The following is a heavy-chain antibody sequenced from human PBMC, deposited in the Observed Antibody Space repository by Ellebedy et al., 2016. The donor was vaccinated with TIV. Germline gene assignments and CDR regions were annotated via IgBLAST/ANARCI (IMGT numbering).Heavy chain of an antibody. V-gene: IGHV3-33*01. D-gene: IGHD6-6*01. J-gene: IGHJ6*02. CDR2: IWYDGSNK. CDR3: ARRIAARPDYYYAMDV. Sequence: PGGSLRLSCAASGFTFRSYGMHWVRQAPGKGLAWVAVIWYDGSNKYYGDSVKGRFTISRDNSKNTLSLQMNSLRAEDTAVYYCARRIAARPDYYYAMDVWGQGTTVTVAS. CDR1: GFTFRSYG.